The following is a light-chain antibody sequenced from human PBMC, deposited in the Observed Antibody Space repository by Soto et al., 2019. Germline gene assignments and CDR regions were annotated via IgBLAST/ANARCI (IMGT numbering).Light chain of an antibody. CDR3: QKYNSAPRT. J-gene: IGKJ1*01. V-gene: IGKV1-27*01. Sequence: DIQMTQSPSSLSASVGDRVTITCRASQGISNYLAWYQQKPGKVPKLLIYAASTLQSWVPSRFSGSGSGTDFTITISSLQPEDVATYYCQKYNSAPRTFGQGTKVEIK. CDR2: AAS. CDR1: QGISNY.